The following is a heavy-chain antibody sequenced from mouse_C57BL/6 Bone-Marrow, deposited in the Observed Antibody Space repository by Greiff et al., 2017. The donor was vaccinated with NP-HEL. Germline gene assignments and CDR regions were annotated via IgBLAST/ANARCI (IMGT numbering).Heavy chain of an antibody. J-gene: IGHJ2*01. CDR3: ARSGSWDYYFDY. Sequence: QVHVKQSGAELARPGASVKLSCKASGYTFTSYGISWVKQRTGQGLEWIGEIYPRSGNTYYNEKFKGKATLTADKSSSTAYMGLRSLTSEDSAVYFCARSGSWDYYFDYWGQGTTLTVSS. CDR1: GYTFTSYG. V-gene: IGHV1-81*01. CDR2: IYPRSGNT. D-gene: IGHD4-1*01.